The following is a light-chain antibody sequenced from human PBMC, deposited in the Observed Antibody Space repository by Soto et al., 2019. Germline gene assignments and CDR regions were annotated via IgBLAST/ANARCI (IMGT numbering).Light chain of an antibody. CDR2: GAS. J-gene: IGKJ5*01. V-gene: IGKV3-20*01. Sequence: EIVLTQSPGTLSLSPGERATLSCMASQSVSRSYLAWYQQQPGQAPRLLIYGASSRATGIPDRVSGSGSGTDFTLTISRLEPEDFAVYYCQQYGSSPSFGQGTRLQIK. CDR3: QQYGSSPS. CDR1: QSVSRSY.